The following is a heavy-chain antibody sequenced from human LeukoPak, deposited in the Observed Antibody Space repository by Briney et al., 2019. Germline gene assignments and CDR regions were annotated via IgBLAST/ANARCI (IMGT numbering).Heavy chain of an antibody. Sequence: PGGSLRLSCAASGFTFSSYAMSWVRQAPGKGLEWASSISGSGGDTYYADSVKGRFTISRDNSKNTLYLQMNSLRAEDTAVHYCAKGTRTTPGTSFDYWGQGSLVSVAS. V-gene: IGHV3-23*01. J-gene: IGHJ4*02. CDR1: GFTFSSYA. CDR2: ISGSGGDT. D-gene: IGHD6-13*01. CDR3: AKGTRTTPGTSFDY.